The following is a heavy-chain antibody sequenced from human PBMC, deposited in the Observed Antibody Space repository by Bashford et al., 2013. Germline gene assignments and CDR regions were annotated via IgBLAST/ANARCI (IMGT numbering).Heavy chain of an antibody. J-gene: IGHJ6*03. CDR1: GGTFSSYA. Sequence: SVKVSCKASGGTFSSYAISWVRQAPGQGLEWMGGIIPIFGTANYAQKFQGRVTITADESTSTAYMELSSLRSEDTAVYYCARDGLGNFGELVPLYYYMDVWGKGTTVTVSS. V-gene: IGHV1-69*13. D-gene: IGHD3-10*01. CDR3: ARDGLGNFGELVPLYYYMDV. CDR2: IIPIFGTA.